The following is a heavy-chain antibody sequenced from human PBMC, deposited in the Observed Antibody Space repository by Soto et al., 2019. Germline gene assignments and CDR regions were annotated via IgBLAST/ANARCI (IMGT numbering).Heavy chain of an antibody. Sequence: GGSLRLSCAASGFTFSSYGMHWVRQAPGKGLEWVAVIWYDGSNKYYADSVKGRFTISRDNSKNTLYLQMNSLRAEDTAVYYCARERITYYYDSSGYHYYYYGMDVWGQGSTVTVSS. D-gene: IGHD3-22*01. V-gene: IGHV3-33*01. CDR3: ARERITYYYDSSGYHYYYYGMDV. J-gene: IGHJ6*02. CDR2: IWYDGSNK. CDR1: GFTFSSYG.